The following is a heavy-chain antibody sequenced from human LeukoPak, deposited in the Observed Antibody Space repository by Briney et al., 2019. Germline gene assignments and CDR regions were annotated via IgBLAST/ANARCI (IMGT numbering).Heavy chain of an antibody. CDR1: GGTFSSYA. CDR3: AREEYYYDSSGYQFDY. V-gene: IGHV1-69*05. J-gene: IGHJ4*02. D-gene: IGHD3-22*01. Sequence: SVKVSCKASGGTFSSYAISWVRQAPGQGLEWMGRIIPIFGTANYAQKFQGRVTITTDESTSTAYMELSSLRSEDTAVYYCAREEYYYDSSGYQFDYWGQGTPVTVSS. CDR2: IIPIFGTA.